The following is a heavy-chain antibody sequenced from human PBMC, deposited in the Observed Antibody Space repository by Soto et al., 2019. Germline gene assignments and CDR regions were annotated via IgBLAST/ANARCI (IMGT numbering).Heavy chain of an antibody. CDR3: AAGYGPNYFDY. CDR1: GFTFTSSA. J-gene: IGHJ4*02. Sequence: SVKVSCKTSGFTFTSSAIQWVRQAPGQGLEWMGGIIPIFGTANYAQKFQGRVTITADESTSTAYMELSSLRSEDTAVYYCAAGYGPNYFDYWGQGTLVTVSS. V-gene: IGHV1-69*13. D-gene: IGHD5-18*01. CDR2: IIPIFGTA.